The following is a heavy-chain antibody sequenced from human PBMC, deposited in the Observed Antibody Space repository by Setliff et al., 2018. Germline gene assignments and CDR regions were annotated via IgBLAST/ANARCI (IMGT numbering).Heavy chain of an antibody. V-gene: IGHV4-39*07. Sequence: SETLSLTCTVSGGSISSNSYYWGWIRQPPGKGLEWIGSMYYGGSTYYNPSLKSRVTISIDPSKNQSSLKTEDTAVYYCAVSGINDPLGYWGQGTLVTVSS. CDR2: MYYGGST. J-gene: IGHJ4*02. CDR3: AVSGINDPLGY. D-gene: IGHD2-15*01. CDR1: GGSISSNSYY.